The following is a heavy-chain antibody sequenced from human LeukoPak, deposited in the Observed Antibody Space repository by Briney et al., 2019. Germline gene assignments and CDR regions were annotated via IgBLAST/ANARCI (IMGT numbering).Heavy chain of an antibody. J-gene: IGHJ4*02. CDR1: GFAFSTYG. V-gene: IGHV3-23*01. CDR2: ISGPGTST. Sequence: GGSLRLSCAASGFAFSTYGLNWVRQAPGKGLEWVSSISGPGTSTYYADSVKGRFTISRDNSKNTLYLQMNSLRAEDTAVYYCAKEGPKGPFDYWGQGTLVTVSS. CDR3: AKEGPKGPFDY.